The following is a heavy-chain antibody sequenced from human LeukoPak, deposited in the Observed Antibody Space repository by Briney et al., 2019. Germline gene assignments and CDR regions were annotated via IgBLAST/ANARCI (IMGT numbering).Heavy chain of an antibody. V-gene: IGHV3-23*01. D-gene: IGHD3-22*01. CDR1: GFTFSSYA. Sequence: GGSLRLSCAASGFTFSSYAMSWVRQAPGKGLEWVSATSGSGGSTYYADSVKGRFTISRDNSKNTLCLQMNSLRAEDTAVYYCAKDPAMIGDYWGQGTLVTVSS. J-gene: IGHJ4*02. CDR3: AKDPAMIGDY. CDR2: TSGSGGST.